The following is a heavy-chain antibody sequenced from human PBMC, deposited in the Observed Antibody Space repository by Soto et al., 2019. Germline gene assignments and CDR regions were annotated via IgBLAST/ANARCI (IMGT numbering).Heavy chain of an antibody. V-gene: IGHV1-3*01. Sequence: ASVKVSCKASGYTFTSYAMHWVRQAPGQRLEWMGWINAGNGNTKYSQKFQGRVTITRETSASTAYMELSSLRSEDTAVYYCARVSMTLTTIDYWGQGTMVTVSS. CDR2: INAGNGNT. CDR3: ARVSMTLTTIDY. CDR1: GYTFTSYA. J-gene: IGHJ4*02. D-gene: IGHD3-22*01.